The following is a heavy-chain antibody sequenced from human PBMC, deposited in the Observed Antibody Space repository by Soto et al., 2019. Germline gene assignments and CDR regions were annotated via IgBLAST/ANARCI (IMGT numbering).Heavy chain of an antibody. D-gene: IGHD2-2*01. CDR1: GFTFSSYA. CDR2: ISGSGGST. J-gene: IGHJ4*02. CDR3: AKDRGYCSSTSCQIDY. V-gene: IGHV3-23*01. Sequence: EVRLLESGGGLVQPGGSLRLSCAASGFTFSSYAMSWVRQAPGKGLEWVSAISGSGGSTYYADSVKGRFTISRDNSKNTLYLQMNSLRAEDTAVYYCAKDRGYCSSTSCQIDYWGQGTLVTVSS.